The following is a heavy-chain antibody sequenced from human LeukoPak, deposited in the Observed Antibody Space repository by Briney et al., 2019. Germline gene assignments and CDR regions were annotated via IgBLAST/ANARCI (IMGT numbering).Heavy chain of an antibody. CDR1: GFTFDDYA. V-gene: IGHV3-48*01. CDR2: ISSSSSTI. D-gene: IGHD3-10*01. J-gene: IGHJ4*02. CDR3: ARETRGFGELSPY. Sequence: GGSLRLSCAASGFTFDDYAMHWVRQAPGKGLEWVSYISSSSSTIYYANSVKGRFTISRDNAKDSLYLQMNSLRAEDTAVYYCARETRGFGELSPYWGQGTLVTVSS.